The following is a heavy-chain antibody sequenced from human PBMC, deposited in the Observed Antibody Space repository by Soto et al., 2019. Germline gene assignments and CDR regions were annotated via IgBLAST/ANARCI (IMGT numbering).Heavy chain of an antibody. D-gene: IGHD2-2*01. V-gene: IGHV1-69*12. CDR3: ARGARRDIVLVPADPFDY. CDR2: IIPIFGTA. CDR1: GGTFSSYA. Sequence: QVQLVQSGAEVKKPGSSVKVSCKASGGTFSSYAISWVRQAPGQGLEWMGGIIPIFGTANYAQKFQGRVTITADESMSTAYMELSSLRSEDTAVYYCARGARRDIVLVPADPFDYWGQGTLVTVSS. J-gene: IGHJ4*02.